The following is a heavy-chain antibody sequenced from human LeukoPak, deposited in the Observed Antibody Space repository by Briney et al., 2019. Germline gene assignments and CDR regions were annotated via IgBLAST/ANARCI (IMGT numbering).Heavy chain of an antibody. J-gene: IGHJ5*02. V-gene: IGHV4-59*08. Sequence: SETLSLTCTVSGGSICSYCWTWIRQPQGQGRVRMGYIYYSGSTNYNPSLKSRVTITVDTSKNQFSLKLSSVTAADTAVYYCARRSSTSWRNWFDPWGQGTLVTVSS. CDR3: ARRSSTSWRNWFDP. CDR2: IYYSGST. D-gene: IGHD2-2*01. CDR1: GGSICSYC.